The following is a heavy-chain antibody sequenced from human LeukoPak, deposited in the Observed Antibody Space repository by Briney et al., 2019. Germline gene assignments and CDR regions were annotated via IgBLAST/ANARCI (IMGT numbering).Heavy chain of an antibody. CDR3: ARGRWYCSGGNCFTDAFDI. CDR1: GFTFSDYN. CDR2: ISSSSTYI. V-gene: IGHV3-21*01. J-gene: IGHJ3*02. D-gene: IGHD2-15*01. Sequence: GGSLRLSCAASGFTFSDYNMNWVRQAPGKGLEWVSSISSSSTYIYYADPVKGRFTISRDNAKNSLYLQMNSLRAEDTAVYYCARGRWYCSGGNCFTDAFDIWGQGTMVTVSS.